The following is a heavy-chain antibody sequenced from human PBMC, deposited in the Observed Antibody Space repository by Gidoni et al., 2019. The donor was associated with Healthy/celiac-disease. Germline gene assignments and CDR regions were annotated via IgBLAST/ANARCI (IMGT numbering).Heavy chain of an antibody. D-gene: IGHD3-9*01. CDR3: TRFYGVRYLRIDY. Sequence: EVQLVESGGGLVQPGRSLRLSCTASGFTFGDYAMGWFRQAPGKGLEWVGFIRSKAYGGTTEYAASVKGRFTISRDDSKSIAYLQMNSLKTEDTAVYYCTRFYGVRYLRIDYWGQGTLVTVSS. CDR2: IRSKAYGGTT. CDR1: GFTFGDYA. V-gene: IGHV3-49*03. J-gene: IGHJ4*02.